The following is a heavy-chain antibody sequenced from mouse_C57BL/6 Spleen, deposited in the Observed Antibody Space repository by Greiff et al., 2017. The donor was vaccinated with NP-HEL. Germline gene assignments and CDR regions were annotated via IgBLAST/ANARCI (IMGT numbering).Heavy chain of an antibody. CDR1: GYTFTSYW. Sequence: QVQLKQPGAELVRPGSSVKLSCKASGYTFTSYWMHWVKQRPIQGLEWIGNIDPSDSETHYNQKFKDKATLTVDKSSSTAYMQLSSLTSEDSAVYYCARQVFITPYYFDYWGQGTTLTVSS. V-gene: IGHV1-52*01. CDR3: ARQVFITPYYFDY. CDR2: IDPSDSET. D-gene: IGHD1-1*01. J-gene: IGHJ2*01.